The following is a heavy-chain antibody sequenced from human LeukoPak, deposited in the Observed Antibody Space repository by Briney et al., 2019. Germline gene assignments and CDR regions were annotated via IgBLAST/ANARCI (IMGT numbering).Heavy chain of an antibody. J-gene: IGHJ4*02. D-gene: IGHD3-9*01. CDR3: AKDSGVFRHFAWLSYFDS. CDR1: GFTFSTYG. Sequence: GGTLRLSCAASGFTFSTYGMSWVGQAPGKGLEWGATLSTSTTRTDYADPVKGRFTTSRDNCTRTMYLQMNSLRAADTGVYYCAKDSGVFRHFAWLSYFDSWGQGTLVTASS. V-gene: IGHV3-23*01. CDR2: LSTSTTRT.